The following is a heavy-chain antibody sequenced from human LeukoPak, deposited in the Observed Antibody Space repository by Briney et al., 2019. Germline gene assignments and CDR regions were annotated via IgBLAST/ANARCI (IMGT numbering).Heavy chain of an antibody. CDR2: IYTSGST. D-gene: IGHD6-13*01. CDR1: GGSISSSSYY. J-gene: IGHJ4*02. Sequence: SETLSLTCTVSGGSISSSSYYWSWIRQPAGKGLEWIGRIYTSGSTNYNPSLKSRVTMSVDTSKNQFSLKLSSVTAADTAVYYCARDGSSSWTMYYFDYWGQGTLVTVSS. V-gene: IGHV4-61*02. CDR3: ARDGSSSWTMYYFDY.